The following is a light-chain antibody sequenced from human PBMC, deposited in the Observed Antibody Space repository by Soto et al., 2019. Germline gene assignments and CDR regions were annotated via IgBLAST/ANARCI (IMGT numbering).Light chain of an antibody. V-gene: IGLV1-40*01. CDR1: SSNIGAPYG. J-gene: IGLJ3*02. Sequence: QSVLTQPPSVSGAPGQRVTISCTGTSSNIGAPYGVHWCQLLPGKAPKLLIYDNNNRPSGVPDRFSGSKSGTSASLAITGLQAEDEADYYCQSYDSSLNGWVFGGGTKLTVL. CDR3: QSYDSSLNGWV. CDR2: DNN.